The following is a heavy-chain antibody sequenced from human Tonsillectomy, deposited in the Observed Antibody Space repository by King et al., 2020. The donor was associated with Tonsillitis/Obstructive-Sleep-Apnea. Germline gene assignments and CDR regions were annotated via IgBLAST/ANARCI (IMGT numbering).Heavy chain of an antibody. CDR1: GFTFSSYE. V-gene: IGHV3-48*03. CDR2: ISSSGGTV. CDR3: AREKGYYGSGSYYDY. Sequence: EVQLVESGGGLAQPGGSLRLSCAVSGFTFSSYEMNWVRQAPGKGLEWVSYISSSGGTVYNADSVKGRFTISRDNAKNSLYLQMNSLRAEDTAVYYCAREKGYYGSGSYYDYWGQGTLVTVSS. J-gene: IGHJ4*02. D-gene: IGHD3-10*01.